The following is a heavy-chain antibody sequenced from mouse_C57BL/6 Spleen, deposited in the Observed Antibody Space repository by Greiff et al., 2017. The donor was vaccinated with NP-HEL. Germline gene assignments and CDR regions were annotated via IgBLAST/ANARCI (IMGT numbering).Heavy chain of an antibody. V-gene: IGHV1-7*01. CDR3: ARSPYYYGSSFDY. J-gene: IGHJ2*01. D-gene: IGHD1-1*01. CDR2: INPSSGYT. Sequence: VQGVESGAELAKPGASVKLSCKASGYTFTSYWMHWVKQRPGQGLEWIGYINPSSGYTKYNQKFKDKATLTADKSSSTAYMQLSSLTYEDSAVYYCARSPYYYGSSFDYWGQGTTLTVSS. CDR1: GYTFTSYW.